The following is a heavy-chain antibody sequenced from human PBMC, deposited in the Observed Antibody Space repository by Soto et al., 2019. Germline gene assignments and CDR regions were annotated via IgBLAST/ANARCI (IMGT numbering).Heavy chain of an antibody. CDR3: ARETYYVFGSGRYDGMDV. Sequence: QVQLVESGGGVVQPGRSLRLSCAASGFTFSSSAMHWVRQAPGKGLEWVAVISYDGSNKYYADSVKGRFTISRENSKNTVHRQMNSLRAEDTAVYYCARETYYVFGSGRYDGMDVWGQGPTVTVSS. V-gene: IGHV3-30-3*01. CDR1: GFTFSSSA. D-gene: IGHD3-3*01. CDR2: ISYDGSNK. J-gene: IGHJ6*02.